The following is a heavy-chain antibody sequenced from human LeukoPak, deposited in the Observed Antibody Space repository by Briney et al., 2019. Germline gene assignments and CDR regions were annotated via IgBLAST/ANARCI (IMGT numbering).Heavy chain of an antibody. CDR1: GFTFDDYA. CDR2: ISWNSGSI. V-gene: IGHV3-9*01. J-gene: IGHJ4*02. Sequence: GGSLRLSCAASGFTFDDYAMHWVRQAPGKGLEWVSGISWNSGSIGYADSVKGRFTISRDKAKNSLYLQMNSLRAEDTALYYCAKDISDGRSSSSDWGQGTLVTVSS. D-gene: IGHD6-6*01. CDR3: AKDISDGRSSSSD.